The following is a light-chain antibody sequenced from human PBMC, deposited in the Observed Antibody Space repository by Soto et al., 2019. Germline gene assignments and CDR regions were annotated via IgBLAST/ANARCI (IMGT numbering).Light chain of an antibody. CDR2: GAS. CDR3: QQYNRWPLT. Sequence: EIVLTQSPATLSISPGERATLSCWASQTISSSLAWYQQKPGQAPRLLIYGASTRAAGVPVRFSGSGSGTEFTLTINRLEAEDFAVYYCQQYNRWPLTFGGGTKVEIK. V-gene: IGKV3-15*01. CDR1: QTISSS. J-gene: IGKJ4*01.